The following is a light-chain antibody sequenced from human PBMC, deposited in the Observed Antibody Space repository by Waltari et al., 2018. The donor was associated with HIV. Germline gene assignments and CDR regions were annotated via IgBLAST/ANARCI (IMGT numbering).Light chain of an antibody. CDR3: SSYTSSSTLV. CDR2: EVS. J-gene: IGLJ3*02. Sequence: QSALTQPASVSGSHGQSITISCTGTSSDVGGYNYVSWYQQHPGKDPKLMIYEVSNRASGVSNRYSGSESGNTASLTISGLQAEDEADYYCSSYTSSSTLVFGGGTNLTVL. V-gene: IGLV2-14*01. CDR1: SSDVGGYNY.